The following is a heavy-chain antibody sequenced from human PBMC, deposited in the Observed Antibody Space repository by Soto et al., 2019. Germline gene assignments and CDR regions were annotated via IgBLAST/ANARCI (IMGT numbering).Heavy chain of an antibody. D-gene: IGHD3-10*01. CDR1: GGTFSSYA. Sequence: QVQLVQSGDEVKKPGSSVKVSCKASGGTFSSYAISWVRQAPGQGLEWMGGFIPIFGTANYAQKFQARVTITADEPTITVYIELGSLRSEDTAVYYCARAWLRLGFRESTTKYYSYYGMDVWGQGTTV. J-gene: IGHJ6*01. V-gene: IGHV1-69*01. CDR3: ARAWLRLGFRESTTKYYSYYGMDV. CDR2: FIPIFGTA.